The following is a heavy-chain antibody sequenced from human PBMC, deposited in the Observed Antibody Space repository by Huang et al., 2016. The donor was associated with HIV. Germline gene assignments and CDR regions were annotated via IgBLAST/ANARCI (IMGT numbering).Heavy chain of an antibody. CDR2: ISSSSSTI. CDR1: GFTFSSYS. D-gene: IGHD6-13*01. CDR3: ARDVQSSWYSLYFDY. Sequence: EVQLVESGGGLVQPGGSLRLSCAASGFTFSSYSMNWVRQAPGKGLEWVSDISSSSSTIYYADSVKGRFTISRDNAKNSLYLQMNSLRAEDTAVYYCARDVQSSWYSLYFDYWGQGTLVTVSS. V-gene: IGHV3-48*01. J-gene: IGHJ4*02.